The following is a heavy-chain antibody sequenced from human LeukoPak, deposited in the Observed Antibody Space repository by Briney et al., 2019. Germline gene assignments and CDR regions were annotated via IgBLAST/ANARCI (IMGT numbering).Heavy chain of an antibody. J-gene: IGHJ6*03. CDR2: IIPIFGTA. D-gene: IGHD5-18*01. V-gene: IGHV1-69*05. Sequence: ASAKVSCKASGGTFSSYAISWVRQAPGQGLEWMGRIIPIFGTANYAQKFQGRVTITTDESTSTAYMELSSLRSEDTAVYYCARGEVDTAMAPYYYYMDVWGKGTTVTVSS. CDR3: ARGEVDTAMAPYYYYMDV. CDR1: GGTFSSYA.